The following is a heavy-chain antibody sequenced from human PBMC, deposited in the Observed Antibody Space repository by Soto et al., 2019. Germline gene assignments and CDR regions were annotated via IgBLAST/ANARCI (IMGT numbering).Heavy chain of an antibody. V-gene: IGHV5-51*01. D-gene: IGHD6-13*01. CDR3: ARSPRSSPYFDY. CDR2: IYPGDHET. Sequence: GESLKISCQCSGYTFSNFWIGWVRQLPGKGLEWMGIIYPGDHETRYSPSFHGKVTISADKSINTAYLQWNSLEASDTAFYFCARSPRSSPYFDYWGQGALVTVSS. J-gene: IGHJ4*02. CDR1: GYTFSNFW.